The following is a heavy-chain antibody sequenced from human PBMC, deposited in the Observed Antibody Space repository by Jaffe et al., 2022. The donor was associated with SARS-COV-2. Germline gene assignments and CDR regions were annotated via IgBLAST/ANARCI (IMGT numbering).Heavy chain of an antibody. V-gene: IGHV3-9*01. CDR1: GFTFDDYA. CDR3: AKSAEPSDYDILTGYSYYDSSGADACDI. Sequence: EVQLVESGGGLVQPGRSLRLSCAASGFTFDDYAMHWVRQAPGKGLEWVSGISWNSGSIGYADSVKGRFTISRDNAKNSLYLQMNSLRAEDTALYYCAKSAEPSDYDILTGYSYYDSSGADACDIWGQGTMVTVSS. J-gene: IGHJ3*02. D-gene: IGHD3-9*01. CDR2: ISWNSGSI.